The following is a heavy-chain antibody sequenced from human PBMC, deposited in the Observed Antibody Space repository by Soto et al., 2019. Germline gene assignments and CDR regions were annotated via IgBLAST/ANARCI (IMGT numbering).Heavy chain of an antibody. D-gene: IGHD4-17*01. J-gene: IGHJ4*02. Sequence: SETLSLTCTVSGGSISSSSYYWGWIRQPPGKGLEWLGTIYYNGATRYNPSLRSRVTISVDTSKNQLSLKLSSVAAADAAIYYCAVEHRERLTAVTTNDSWGPGTLVT. CDR1: GGSISSSSYY. V-gene: IGHV4-39*01. CDR2: IYYNGAT. CDR3: AVEHRERLTAVTTNDS.